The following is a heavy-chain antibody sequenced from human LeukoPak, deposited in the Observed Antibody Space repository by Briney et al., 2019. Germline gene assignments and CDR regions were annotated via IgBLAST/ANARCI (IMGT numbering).Heavy chain of an antibody. J-gene: IGHJ4*02. CDR1: GYSFNSYW. Sequence: GESLKISCKGSGYSFNSYWIGWVRQMPGKGLEWMGIIYPGDSDTRYSPSFQGQVTISADKSISTAYLQWSSLKASDTAMYYCARFARDSSGYYLYYFDYWGQGTLVTVSP. D-gene: IGHD3-22*01. CDR2: IYPGDSDT. CDR3: ARFARDSSGYYLYYFDY. V-gene: IGHV5-51*01.